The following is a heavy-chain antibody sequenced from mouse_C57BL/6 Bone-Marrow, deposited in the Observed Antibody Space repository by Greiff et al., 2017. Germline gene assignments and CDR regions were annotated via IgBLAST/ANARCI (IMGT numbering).Heavy chain of an antibody. J-gene: IGHJ1*03. CDR1: GYTFTSYW. V-gene: IGHV1-55*01. CDR2: IYPGSGST. Sequence: VQLQQPGAELVKPGASVKMSCKASGYTFTSYWITWVKQRPGQGLEWIGDIYPGSGSTNYNAKFKSKATLTVDTSSSTAYMQLSSLTSEDSAVYYCARNTVVATRYFDVWGTGTTVTVSS. D-gene: IGHD1-1*01. CDR3: ARNTVVATRYFDV.